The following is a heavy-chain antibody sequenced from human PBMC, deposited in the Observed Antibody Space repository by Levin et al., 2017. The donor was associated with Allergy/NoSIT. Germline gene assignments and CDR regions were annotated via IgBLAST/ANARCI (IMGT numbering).Heavy chain of an antibody. CDR3: ARSYYYDSSGALWFDP. CDR1: GFTFSSYW. J-gene: IGHJ5*02. Sequence: PGGSLRLSCAASGFTFSSYWMSWARQAPGKGLEWVANIKQDGSEKYYVDSVKGRFTISRDNAKNSLYLQMNSLRAEDTAVYYCARSYYYDSSGALWFDPWGQGTLVTVSS. V-gene: IGHV3-7*01. CDR2: IKQDGSEK. D-gene: IGHD3-22*01.